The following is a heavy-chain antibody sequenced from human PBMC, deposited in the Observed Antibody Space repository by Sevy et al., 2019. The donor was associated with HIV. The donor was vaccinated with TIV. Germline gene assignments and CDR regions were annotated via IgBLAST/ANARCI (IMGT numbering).Heavy chain of an antibody. D-gene: IGHD3-22*01. CDR2: ISWNSGSI. J-gene: IGHJ4*02. V-gene: IGHV3-9*01. CDR1: GFTFDDYA. Sequence: GGSLRLSCAASGFTFDDYAMHWVRQAPGKGLEWVSGISWNSGSIGYADSVKGRFTISRDNAKNSLYLQMNSLRAEETALYYCAKDINADYYDSSGYYYWGQGTLVTVSS. CDR3: AKDINADYYDSSGYYY.